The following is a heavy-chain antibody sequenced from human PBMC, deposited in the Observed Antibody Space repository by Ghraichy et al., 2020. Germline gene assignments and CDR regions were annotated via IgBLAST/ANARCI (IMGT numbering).Heavy chain of an antibody. CDR3: GRGGPDNSNYAVDI. J-gene: IGHJ3*02. CDR2: ISSSSSYI. V-gene: IGHV3-21*04. D-gene: IGHD4-11*01. CDR1: GFTFSNYN. Sequence: LTCAASGFTFSNYNMNWVRQAPGKGLEWVSSISSSSSYIYYADSVKGRFTISRDNAKNSLYLQMNSLRAEDTALYYCGRGGPDNSNYAVDIWGQGTMVTVSS.